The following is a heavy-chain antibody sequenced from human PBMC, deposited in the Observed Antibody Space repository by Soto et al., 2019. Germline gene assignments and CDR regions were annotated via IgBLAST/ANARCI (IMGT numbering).Heavy chain of an antibody. D-gene: IGHD6-13*01. Sequence: ETLSLTCTVSCVSISDYFWRWIRQPPGKGLEWIGYIFHTGSTNYNPSLRSRVTISVDTSKNQFSLKLSSVTAADTAVYYCARRYSSAFDIWGQGTMVTVSS. J-gene: IGHJ3*02. V-gene: IGHV4-59*08. CDR2: IFHTGST. CDR1: CVSISDYF. CDR3: ARRYSSAFDI.